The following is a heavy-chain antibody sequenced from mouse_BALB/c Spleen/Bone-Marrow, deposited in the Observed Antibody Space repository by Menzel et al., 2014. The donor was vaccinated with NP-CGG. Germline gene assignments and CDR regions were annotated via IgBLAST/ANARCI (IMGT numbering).Heavy chain of an antibody. CDR3: AIHGEAMDY. CDR2: IYPGGGYT. V-gene: IGHV1-63*02. CDR1: GYTFTNYW. Sequence: QVQLKESGAELVRPGTSVKMSCKPAGYTFTNYWIGWVKQRPGHGLEWIGDIYPGGGYTSYNEKFKGKATLTADTSSSTAYMQLSSLTSEDPAVYYCAIHGEAMDYWGQGTSVTVSS. J-gene: IGHJ4*01.